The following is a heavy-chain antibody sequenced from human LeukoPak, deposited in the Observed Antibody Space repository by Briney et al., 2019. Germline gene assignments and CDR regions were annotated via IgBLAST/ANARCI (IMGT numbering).Heavy chain of an antibody. CDR1: GGSISSSNW. V-gene: IGHV4-4*02. CDR2: IYHSGST. Sequence: PSETLSLTCAVSGGSISSSNWWSWVRQPPGKRLEWIGEIYHSGSTNYNPSLKSRVTISVDTSKNQFSLKLSSVTAADTAVYYCARYGDYDFDLWGQGTLVTVSS. CDR3: ARYGDYDFDL. J-gene: IGHJ4*02. D-gene: IGHD3-3*01.